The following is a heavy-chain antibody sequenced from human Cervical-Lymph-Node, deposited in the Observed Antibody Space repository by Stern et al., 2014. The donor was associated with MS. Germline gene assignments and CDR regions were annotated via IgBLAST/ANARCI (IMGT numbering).Heavy chain of an antibody. CDR3: VKRGITEVRGVRLGDY. J-gene: IGHJ4*02. CDR2: ISYDGSDT. D-gene: IGHD3-10*01. Sequence: VQLVESGGGVVQPGRSLRLTCTVSGFTFSSYGMHWVRQAPGKGLEWVSVISYDGSDTYYAESVKGRFIISRDNSKNTLYLEMCSLRPEDTAVYYCVKRGITEVRGVRLGDYWGPGTLVIVSS. V-gene: IGHV3-30*18. CDR1: GFTFSSYG.